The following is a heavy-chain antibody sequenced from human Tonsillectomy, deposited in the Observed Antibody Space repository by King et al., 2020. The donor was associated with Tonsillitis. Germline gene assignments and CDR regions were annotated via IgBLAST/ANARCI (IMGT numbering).Heavy chain of an antibody. J-gene: IGHJ3*02. CDR1: GGSFSGSF. Sequence: VQLQQSGAGLLKPSETLSLTCAVSGGSFSGSFWNWIRQPPGKRLEWIGEINQSGSTTYNPSLKSRVTISIDTSKNQFSLKMSSVTAADTAVYYCARGTNYYGSGSYYPFNAFDIWGQGTMVTVSS. V-gene: IGHV4-34*01. D-gene: IGHD3-10*01. CDR3: ARGTNYYGSGSYYPFNAFDI. CDR2: INQSGST.